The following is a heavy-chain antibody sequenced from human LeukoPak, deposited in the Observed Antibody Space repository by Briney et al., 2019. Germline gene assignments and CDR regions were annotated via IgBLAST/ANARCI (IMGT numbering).Heavy chain of an antibody. CDR2: IRSKANSYAT. CDR1: GFTFSGSA. J-gene: IGHJ4*02. Sequence: GGSLRLSCAASGFTFSGSAMHWVRQASGKGLEWVGRIRSKANSYATAYAASVKGRFTISRDDSKNTAYLQMNSLRAEDTAVYYCARDHHPWYYYDSSGYPDYWGQGTLVTVSS. V-gene: IGHV3-73*01. D-gene: IGHD3-22*01. CDR3: ARDHHPWYYYDSSGYPDY.